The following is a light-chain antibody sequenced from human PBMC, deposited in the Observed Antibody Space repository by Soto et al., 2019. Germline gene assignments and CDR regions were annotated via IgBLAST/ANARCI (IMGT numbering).Light chain of an antibody. V-gene: IGKV3-11*01. CDR2: GAF. CDR1: PSVTNF. Sequence: ENVFTQSPPTPSFFPGGRATLSCRASPSVTNFLAWYQQKPGQAPRLLIYGAFNRATGIPARFSGSGSGTDFTLTISSLEPEDSAVYYCQQRNVWPPVTFGQGTRLEIK. J-gene: IGKJ5*01. CDR3: QQRNVWPPVT.